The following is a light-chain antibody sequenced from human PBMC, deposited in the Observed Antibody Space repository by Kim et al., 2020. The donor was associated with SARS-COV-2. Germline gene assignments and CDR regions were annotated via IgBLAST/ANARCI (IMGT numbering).Light chain of an antibody. V-gene: IGKV3-20*01. CDR1: QTVSSSY. Sequence: ETVLRQSPGTLSLSPGERATLSCGASQTVSSSYFAWYQQKPGQPPRLLIYGTDTRATGIPGRFSGSGSGTHFTLTISRLEPEDFAVYYCQQYDGSPLTFGGGTKLEI. J-gene: IGKJ4*01. CDR2: GTD. CDR3: QQYDGSPLT.